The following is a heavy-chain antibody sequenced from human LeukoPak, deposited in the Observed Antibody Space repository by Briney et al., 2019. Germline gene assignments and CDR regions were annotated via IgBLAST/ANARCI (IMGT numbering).Heavy chain of an antibody. Sequence: SETLSLTCTVSGGSISSYYWSWIRQPPGKGLEWIGYIYYSGSTNYNPSLKSRVTISVDTSRNQFSLKLSSVTAADTAVYYCARGTVVRRNFDYWGQGTLVTVSS. J-gene: IGHJ4*02. D-gene: IGHD4-23*01. CDR1: GGSISSYY. V-gene: IGHV4-59*01. CDR3: ARGTVVRRNFDY. CDR2: IYYSGST.